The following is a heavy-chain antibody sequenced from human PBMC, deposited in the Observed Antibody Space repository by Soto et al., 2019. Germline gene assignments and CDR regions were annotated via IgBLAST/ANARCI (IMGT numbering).Heavy chain of an antibody. V-gene: IGHV3-30-3*01. D-gene: IGHD3-10*01. CDR2: KSYDGSNK. Sequence: QVQLVESGGGVVQPGRSLRLSCAASGFTFSSYAMHWVRQAPGKGLEWVAVKSYDGSNKYYADSVKGRFTISRDNSKNTLYLQMSSLRAEDTAVYYCARDGSITMFQHWGQGTLVTVSS. CDR3: ARDGSITMFQH. J-gene: IGHJ1*01. CDR1: GFTFSSYA.